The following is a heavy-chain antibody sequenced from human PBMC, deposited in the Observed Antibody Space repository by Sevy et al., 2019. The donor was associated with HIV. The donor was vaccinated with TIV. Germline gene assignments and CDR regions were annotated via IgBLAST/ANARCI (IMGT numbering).Heavy chain of an antibody. CDR2: IYYSGST. V-gene: IGHV4-61*01. CDR1: GDSVSGGNYY. J-gene: IGHJ4*02. CDR3: ARGLFDY. Sequence: SETLSLTCTVSGDSVSGGNYYWSWIRQPPGKGLEWIGYIYYSGSTNSNPSLKSRVTISIDTSKNQFALRLTSVTAADTAVYYCARGLFDYWGQGTLVTVSS.